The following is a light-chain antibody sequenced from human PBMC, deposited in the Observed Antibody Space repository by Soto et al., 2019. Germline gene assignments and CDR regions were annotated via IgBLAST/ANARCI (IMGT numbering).Light chain of an antibody. V-gene: IGKV3-20*01. CDR1: QSVSSSY. CDR2: GAS. J-gene: IGKJ4*01. Sequence: EIVLTQSPGTLSLSPGERATLSCRASQSVSSSYLAWYQQKPGQAPRLLIYGASSRATGIPDRFSGSGSGTDFTLTISRLEPEDLAVYYCQQYGSSRGNFGGGTKVEIK. CDR3: QQYGSSRGN.